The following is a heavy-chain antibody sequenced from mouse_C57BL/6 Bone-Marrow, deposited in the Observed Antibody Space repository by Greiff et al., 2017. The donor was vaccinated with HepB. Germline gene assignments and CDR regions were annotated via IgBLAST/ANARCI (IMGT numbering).Heavy chain of an antibody. J-gene: IGHJ1*03. CDR1: GFTFSSYG. CDR2: ISSGGSYT. D-gene: IGHD1-1*01. CDR3: ARGGTVVAHWYFDV. Sequence: EVKLVESGGDLVKPGGSLKLSCAASGFTFSSYGMSWVRQTPDKRLEWVATISSGGSYTYYPDSVKGRFTISRDNAKNTLYLQMSSLKSEDTAMYYCARGGTVVAHWYFDVWGTGTTVTVSS. V-gene: IGHV5-6*01.